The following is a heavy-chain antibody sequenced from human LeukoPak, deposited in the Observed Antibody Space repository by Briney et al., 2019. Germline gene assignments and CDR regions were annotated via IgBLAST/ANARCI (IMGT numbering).Heavy chain of an antibody. V-gene: IGHV3-49*03. Sequence: GSLRLSCTGSGFNFGDYAMSWFRQAPGKGLEWVGFIRSKAFSATIYYAPSVKGRFTISRDDSKSIAYLQMNSLKIEDTAVYFCASANWGGDYWGQGTLVTVSS. CDR2: IRSKAFSATI. D-gene: IGHD7-27*01. CDR3: ASANWGGDY. CDR1: GFNFGDYA. J-gene: IGHJ4*02.